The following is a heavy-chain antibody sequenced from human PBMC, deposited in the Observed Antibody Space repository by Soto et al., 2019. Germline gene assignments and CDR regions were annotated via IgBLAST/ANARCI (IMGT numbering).Heavy chain of an antibody. CDR1: GYTFTSYG. CDR3: ARDRLGLRFWSGYYDAFDI. Sequence: ASVKVSCKASGYTFTSYGISWVRQAPGQGLEWMGWISAYNGNTNYAQKLQGRVTMTTDTSTSTAYMELRSLRSDDTAVYCCARDRLGLRFWSGYYDAFDIWGQGTMVTVSS. CDR2: ISAYNGNT. V-gene: IGHV1-18*01. D-gene: IGHD3-3*01. J-gene: IGHJ3*02.